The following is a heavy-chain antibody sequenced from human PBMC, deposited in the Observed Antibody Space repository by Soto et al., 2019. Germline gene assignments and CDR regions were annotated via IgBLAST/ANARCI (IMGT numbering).Heavy chain of an antibody. CDR3: VCDANNVIGDITQVSALRLQRSSDL. CDR2: ISSSSSTI. Sequence: KGLEWVSYISSSSSTIYYADSVKGRFTISRDNAKNSLYLQMNSLRDEDTDVYYCVCDANNVIGDITQVSALRLQRSSDL. D-gene: IGHD3-10*01. J-gene: IGHJ2*01. V-gene: IGHV3-48*02.